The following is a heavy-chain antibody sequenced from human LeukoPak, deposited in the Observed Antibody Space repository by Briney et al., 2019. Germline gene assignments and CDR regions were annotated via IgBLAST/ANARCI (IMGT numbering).Heavy chain of an antibody. CDR2: IHYSGSA. Sequence: SETMSLTCTVSGGSVSSGSYYWSWIRQPPGRGLEWIAYIHYSGSAAYNPSLKSRVTISRDMSTNQFSLKMTSVTAADTAVYFCARDMGAPDYGSYSVDYWGQGTLVTVSS. D-gene: IGHD4-23*01. CDR3: ARDMGAPDYGSYSVDY. CDR1: GGSVSSGSYY. J-gene: IGHJ4*02. V-gene: IGHV4-61*01.